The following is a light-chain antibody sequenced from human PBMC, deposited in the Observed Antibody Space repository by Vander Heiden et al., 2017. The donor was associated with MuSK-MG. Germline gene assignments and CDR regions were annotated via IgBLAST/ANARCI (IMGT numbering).Light chain of an antibody. CDR3: QQDNNYPWT. J-gene: IGKJ1*01. CDR2: KAS. CDR1: QTISAW. V-gene: IGKV1-5*03. Sequence: DIQITQSPSTLSASVGETVTITCRASQTISAWLAWYQQKSGKAPKLLIYKASYLKSGVPSRFSGSGSGTEFTLTISSLQPDDLATYYCQQDNNYPWTFGQGTKVEIK.